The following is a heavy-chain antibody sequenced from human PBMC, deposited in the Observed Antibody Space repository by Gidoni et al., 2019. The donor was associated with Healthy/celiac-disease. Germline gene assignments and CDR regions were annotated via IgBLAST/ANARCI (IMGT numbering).Heavy chain of an antibody. CDR3: AGSSSWYGYFDY. V-gene: IGHV4-59*01. D-gene: IGHD6-13*01. CDR2: IYYSGST. CDR1: GGSISSYY. Sequence: QVQLQESGPGLVKPSETLSLTCTVSGGSISSYYWRWIRQPPGKGLEWIGYIYYSGSTNYNPSLKSRVTISVDTSKNQFSLKLSSVTAADTAVYYCAGSSSWYGYFDYWGQGTLVTVSS. J-gene: IGHJ4*02.